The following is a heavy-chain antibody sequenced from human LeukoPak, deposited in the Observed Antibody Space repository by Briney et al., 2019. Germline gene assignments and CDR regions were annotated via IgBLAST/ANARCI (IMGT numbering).Heavy chain of an antibody. CDR1: DASIISSSYF. V-gene: IGHV4-39*01. Sequence: SAPLSRPGTVPDASIISSSYFWGWIRQPPGMPLKGCGKIYYSGSTFYNPSLKSRVTISVDTSKNQFPLKLSFVTAADTAVYYCSRSVTTSYYYYGMDVWGQGTTVTVSS. CDR2: IYYSGST. D-gene: IGHD3-3*01. CDR3: SRSVTTSYYYYGMDV. J-gene: IGHJ6*02.